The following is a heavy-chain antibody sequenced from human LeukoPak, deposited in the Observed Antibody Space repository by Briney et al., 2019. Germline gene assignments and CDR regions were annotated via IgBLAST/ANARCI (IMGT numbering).Heavy chain of an antibody. V-gene: IGHV3-15*01. Sequence: GGSLRLSCAASRFTFFKAWMTWVRQAPGKGLEWVGRIKSKSDGETTDYAAPVKGRFTISRDDSKNMLYLQMNSLKTDDTAVYYCTTRYYDFWSGYYRAFDIWGQGTVVSVSS. CDR1: RFTFFKAW. CDR2: IKSKSDGETT. CDR3: TTRYYDFWSGYYRAFDI. J-gene: IGHJ3*02. D-gene: IGHD3-3*01.